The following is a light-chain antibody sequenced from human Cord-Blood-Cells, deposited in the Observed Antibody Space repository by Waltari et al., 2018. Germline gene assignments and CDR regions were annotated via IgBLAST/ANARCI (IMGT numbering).Light chain of an antibody. J-gene: IGKJ2*01. CDR2: AAS. CDR1: QSISSY. Sequence: DIQMTQSPSSLSASVVDRVTITCRASQSISSYFTWYQQKPGKAPKLLIYAASSLQSGVPSRFRGSGSGTEFTLTISSLQPEDFATYYCQQSYSTPRTFGQGTKLEIK. CDR3: QQSYSTPRT. V-gene: IGKV1-39*01.